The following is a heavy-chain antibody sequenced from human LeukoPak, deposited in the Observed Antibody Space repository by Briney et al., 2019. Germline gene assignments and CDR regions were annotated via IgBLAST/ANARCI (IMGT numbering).Heavy chain of an antibody. D-gene: IGHD2-21*02. CDR2: INPKSGAT. V-gene: IGHV1-2*02. CDR1: GYVFINYY. Sequence: ASVKVSCKTSGYVFINYYIHWVRLAPGQGLQWMGWINPKSGATNYAQSFQGRVALTTDTSISTAFMELSNLRPGDTAIYFCARSVTYNWFDPWGQGTRVTVSS. J-gene: IGHJ5*02. CDR3: ARSVTYNWFDP.